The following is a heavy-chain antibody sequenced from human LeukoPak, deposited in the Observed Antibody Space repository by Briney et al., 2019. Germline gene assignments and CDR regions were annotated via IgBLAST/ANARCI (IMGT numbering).Heavy chain of an antibody. Sequence: GGSLRLSCAASGFTFSSYWMSWVRQAPGKGLEWVANIKQDGSEKYYVDSVKGRFTISRDNAKNSLYLQMNSLRAEDTAVYYCAKDMAYLAYDSSGYYRPLDYWGQGTLVTVSS. CDR3: AKDMAYLAYDSSGYYRPLDY. J-gene: IGHJ4*02. D-gene: IGHD3-22*01. CDR2: IKQDGSEK. CDR1: GFTFSSYW. V-gene: IGHV3-7*01.